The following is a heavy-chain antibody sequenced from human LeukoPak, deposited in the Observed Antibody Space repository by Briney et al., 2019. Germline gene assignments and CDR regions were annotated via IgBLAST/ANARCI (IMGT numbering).Heavy chain of an antibody. CDR1: GFTFSGYW. Sequence: GGSLRLSCAASGFTFSGYWMNWVRQAPGKGLEWVANIEQDGSEKYYVDSVKGRFTISRDNAKNSLYMQMNSLRAEDTAVYYCARVSTGSGNDYLDYWGQGTLVTVSS. CDR2: IEQDGSEK. CDR3: ARVSTGSGNDYLDY. J-gene: IGHJ4*02. D-gene: IGHD2-15*01. V-gene: IGHV3-7*01.